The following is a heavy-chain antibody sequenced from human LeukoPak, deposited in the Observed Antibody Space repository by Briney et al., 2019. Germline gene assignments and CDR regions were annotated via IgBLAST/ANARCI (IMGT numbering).Heavy chain of an antibody. V-gene: IGHV1-2*02. CDR2: INPNSGGT. Sequence: ASVKVSCKASGYTFTGYYMHWVRQAPGQGLEWMGWINPNSGGTNYAQKFQGRVTMTRDTSISTAYMELSRLRSDDTAVYYCARDSKQLASGIPHWGQGTLVTVSS. CDR1: GYTFTGYY. J-gene: IGHJ4*02. CDR3: ARDSKQLASGIPH. D-gene: IGHD6-13*01.